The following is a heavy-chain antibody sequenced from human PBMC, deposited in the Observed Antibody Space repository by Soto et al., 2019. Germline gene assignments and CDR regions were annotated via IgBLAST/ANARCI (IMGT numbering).Heavy chain of an antibody. V-gene: IGHV1-18*01. J-gene: IGHJ3*02. D-gene: IGHD2-15*01. CDR2: ISAYNGNT. Sequence: ASGKVSCKASGYTFTSYGISWVRQAPGQGLEWMGWISAYNGNTNYAQKLQGRVTMTTDTSTSTAYMELRSLRSDDTAVYYCASSGGYCSGGSCYSGSAFDIWGQGTMVTVSS. CDR3: ASSGGYCSGGSCYSGSAFDI. CDR1: GYTFTSYG.